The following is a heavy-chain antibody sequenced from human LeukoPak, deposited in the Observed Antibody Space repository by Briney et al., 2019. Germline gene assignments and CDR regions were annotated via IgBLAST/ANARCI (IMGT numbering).Heavy chain of an antibody. Sequence: SQTLSLTCAISGDSVFSNSAAWNWIRQSPSRGLEWLVRTFYRSKWSNEYAVSVKSRIAINPDTSKNQFSLQLNSVTPEDTAVYYRARGNGNTHGTYYFDYWGQGTLVTVSS. CDR3: ARGNGNTHGTYYFDY. V-gene: IGHV6-1*01. J-gene: IGHJ4*02. D-gene: IGHD5-18*01. CDR1: GDSVFSNSAA. CDR2: TFYRSKWSN.